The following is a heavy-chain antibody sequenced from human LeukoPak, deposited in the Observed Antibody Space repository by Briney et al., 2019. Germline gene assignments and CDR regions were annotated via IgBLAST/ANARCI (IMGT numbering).Heavy chain of an antibody. V-gene: IGHV3-48*03. CDR1: GFTFSSYE. CDR3: AREDSGYDNSAFDI. J-gene: IGHJ3*02. Sequence: GGSLRLSCAASGFTFSSYEMNWVRQAPGKGLEWVSYISSSGSIIYYAESVKGRFTISRDNAKNSLYLQMNSLRAEDTAVYYCAREDSGYDNSAFDIWGQGTVVTVSS. D-gene: IGHD5-12*01. CDR2: ISSSGSII.